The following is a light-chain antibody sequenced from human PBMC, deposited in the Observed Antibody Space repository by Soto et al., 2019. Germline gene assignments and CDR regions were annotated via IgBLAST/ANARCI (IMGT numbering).Light chain of an antibody. Sequence: EIVMTQSPATLSVSPGETATLSCRASQRVSSNLAWYQQKPGQAPRLLIYVASTRATGIPARFTGSGSGTEFSLTLSSLQSEDFAVYYCQQYINWPRTFGQGTKLEIK. CDR3: QQYINWPRT. J-gene: IGKJ2*01. CDR2: VAS. V-gene: IGKV3-15*01. CDR1: QRVSSN.